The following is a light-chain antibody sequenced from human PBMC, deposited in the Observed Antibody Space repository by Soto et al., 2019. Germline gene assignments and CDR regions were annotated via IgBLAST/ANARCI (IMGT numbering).Light chain of an antibody. V-gene: IGKV3-20*01. CDR2: GAS. CDR1: QSVCLNY. Sequence: EIVLTQSPGTLSSSPGERATLSCRASQSVCLNYVAWYQQKPGQAPRLLIYGASTRATGIPDRFSGSASGTDFTFTISRLEPEDFAVYFCQQYGRSPYTFGQGTKLEIK. CDR3: QQYGRSPYT. J-gene: IGKJ2*01.